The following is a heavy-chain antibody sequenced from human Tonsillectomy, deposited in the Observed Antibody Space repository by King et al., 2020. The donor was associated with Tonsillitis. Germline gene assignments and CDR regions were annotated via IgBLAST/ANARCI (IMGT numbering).Heavy chain of an antibody. CDR2: IIPIFGTT. CDR1: GGTFSSNG. J-gene: IGHJ6*02. Sequence: QLVQSGAEVKKPGSSVKVSCKASGGTFSSNGLTWVRQAPGQGLDWMGGIIPIFGTTNYAQKFQGRVTISADKVSSTAYMELSSLKSDDTAVYYCASPREQLVRDYYYNGLDVWGQGTPVTVSS. D-gene: IGHD6-13*01. CDR3: ASPREQLVRDYYYNGLDV. V-gene: IGHV1-69*06.